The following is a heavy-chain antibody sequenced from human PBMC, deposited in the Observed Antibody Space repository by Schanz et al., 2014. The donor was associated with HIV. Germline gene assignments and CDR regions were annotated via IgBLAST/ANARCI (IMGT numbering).Heavy chain of an antibody. CDR3: ARRDYGDYYYYYGMDV. J-gene: IGHJ6*02. V-gene: IGHV3-9*01. CDR1: GFTFDDYA. CDR2: ISWNSGSI. D-gene: IGHD4-17*01. Sequence: EVQLVESGGGLVQPGRSLRLSCAASGFTFDDYAMYWVRQAPGKGLEWVSGISWNSGSINYADSVKGRFTISRDNAKNSLYLQMNSLRAEDTAVYYCARRDYGDYYYYYGMDVWGQGTTVTVSS.